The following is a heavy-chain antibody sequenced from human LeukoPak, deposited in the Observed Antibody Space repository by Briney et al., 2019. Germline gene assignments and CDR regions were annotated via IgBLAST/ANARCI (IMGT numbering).Heavy chain of an antibody. Sequence: ASVTVSCKASGYIFTGYYMHWVRQAPGQGLEWMGWINPNSGGANYAQKFQGRVTMTRDTSISTAYLELSRLSSDDTAVYYCALLGYCSGASCYAFDYWGQGTLVTVSS. J-gene: IGHJ4*02. CDR2: INPNSGGA. CDR1: GYIFTGYY. V-gene: IGHV1-2*02. D-gene: IGHD2-15*01. CDR3: ALLGYCSGASCYAFDY.